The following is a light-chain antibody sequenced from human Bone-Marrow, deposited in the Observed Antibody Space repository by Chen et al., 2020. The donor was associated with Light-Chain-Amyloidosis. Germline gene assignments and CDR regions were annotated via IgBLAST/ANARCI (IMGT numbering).Light chain of an antibody. CDR1: SSNIGAGYD. V-gene: IGLV1-40*01. CDR2: ANT. Sequence: QSVLTQPPSVSGAPGQRVTISRTGTSSNIGAGYDVHWYQQLPGAAPKLLISANTNRPAGVPDRCSGSTSGTSASLAITGLQADDEADYYCQSYDSKLDVVFGGGTKVTVL. J-gene: IGLJ2*01. CDR3: QSYDSKLDVV.